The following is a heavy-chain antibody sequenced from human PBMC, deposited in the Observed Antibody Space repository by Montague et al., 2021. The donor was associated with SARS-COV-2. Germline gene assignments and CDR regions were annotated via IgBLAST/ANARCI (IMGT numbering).Heavy chain of an antibody. Sequence: SLRLSCAAFGFSVANRWMSWVRQAPGKGLEWVGRIYSKGDGGSTDFGAPVKGRFSISRDESKNVLHLQMDSLEVEDTALYYCTTYNRGYFDLWGRGTLVTVSS. CDR2: IYSKGDGGST. CDR3: TTYNRGYFDL. J-gene: IGHJ2*01. CDR1: GFSVANRW. D-gene: IGHD1-14*01. V-gene: IGHV3-15*01.